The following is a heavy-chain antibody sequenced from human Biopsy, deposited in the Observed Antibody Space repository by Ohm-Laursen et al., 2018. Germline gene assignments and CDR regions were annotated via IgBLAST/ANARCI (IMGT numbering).Heavy chain of an antibody. J-gene: IGHJ5*02. D-gene: IGHD2/OR15-2a*01. CDR3: ARAVRYRLLSDP. Sequence: VASVKVSCKASGYTFTTYDITWVRQATGQGPEWMGWMNPISGNTGYAHKFRGRVTMTSDSSISTAYLEVSSLTFEDTAVYYCARAVRYRLLSDPWGQGTLVTVSS. V-gene: IGHV1-8*01. CDR1: GYTFTTYD. CDR2: MNPISGNT.